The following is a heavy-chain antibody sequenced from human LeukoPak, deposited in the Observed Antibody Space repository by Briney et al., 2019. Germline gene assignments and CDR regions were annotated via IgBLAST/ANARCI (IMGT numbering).Heavy chain of an antibody. CDR3: ATTARHCSDY. CDR1: GFTFSDYY. V-gene: IGHV4-30-4*08. Sequence: LRLSCAASGFTFSDYYMDWVRQPPGKGLEWIGYIFYSGNTYYNPSLKSRVIISIDTSKNQFSLRLSSVTAADTAVYYCATTARHCSDYWGQGTLVTVSS. J-gene: IGHJ4*02. CDR2: IFYSGNT. D-gene: IGHD6-6*01.